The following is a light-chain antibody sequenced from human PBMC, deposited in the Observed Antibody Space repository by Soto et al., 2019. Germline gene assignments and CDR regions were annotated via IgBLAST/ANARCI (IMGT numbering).Light chain of an antibody. CDR1: QSLVYTDGNTY. V-gene: IGKV2-30*01. CDR3: MQGTHSPPP. J-gene: IGKJ4*01. CDR2: HVS. Sequence: DVVMTQSPLSLPVTLGQPASISCRSSQSLVYTDGNTYLNWFHQRPGQSPRRLIYHVSTRHYGVRDSLSGGGSGTDFTVKLGRVEVVEVGVYFCMQGTHSPPPIGGGTTVELK.